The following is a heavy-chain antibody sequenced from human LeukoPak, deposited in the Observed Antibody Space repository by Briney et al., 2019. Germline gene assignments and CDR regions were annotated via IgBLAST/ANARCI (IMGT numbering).Heavy chain of an antibody. CDR1: GGSISSGGYY. J-gene: IGHJ3*02. V-gene: IGHV4-30-2*01. D-gene: IGHD3-10*01. CDR3: ARDRFLYGSGSSHAFDI. CDR2: IYHSRST. Sequence: SETLSLTCTVSGGSISSGGYYWSWIRQPPGKGLEWIGYIYHSRSTYYNPSLKSRVTISVDRSKNQFSLKLSSVTAADTAVYYCARDRFLYGSGSSHAFDIWGQGTMVTVSS.